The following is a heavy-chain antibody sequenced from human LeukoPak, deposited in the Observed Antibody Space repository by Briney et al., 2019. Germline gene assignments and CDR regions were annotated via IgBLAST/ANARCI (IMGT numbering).Heavy chain of an antibody. CDR2: IIPIFGTA. CDR3: ARGRAKKVDFWSGYPYYFDY. J-gene: IGHJ4*02. CDR1: GGTFSSYA. D-gene: IGHD3-3*01. Sequence: ASVKVSCKASGGTFSSYAISWVRQAPGQGLEWMGGIIPIFGTANYAQKFQGRVTITRNTSISTAYMELSSLRSEDTAVYYCARGRAKKVDFWSGYPYYFDYWGQGTLVTVSS. V-gene: IGHV1-69*05.